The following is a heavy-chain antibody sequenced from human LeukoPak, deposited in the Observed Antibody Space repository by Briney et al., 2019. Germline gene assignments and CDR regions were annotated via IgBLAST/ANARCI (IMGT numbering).Heavy chain of an antibody. CDR3: ASSRVYSGSWYYYFDN. J-gene: IGHJ4*02. Sequence: SKTLSLTCAVYGGSFSGYYWSWIRQPPGKGLEWIGEINHSGATNYSPSLKSRVTISVDTSKNLFSLKLSSVTAADTAVYYCASSRVYSGSWYYYFDNWGQGTLVTVSS. V-gene: IGHV4-34*01. CDR2: INHSGAT. CDR1: GGSFSGYY. D-gene: IGHD5-12*01.